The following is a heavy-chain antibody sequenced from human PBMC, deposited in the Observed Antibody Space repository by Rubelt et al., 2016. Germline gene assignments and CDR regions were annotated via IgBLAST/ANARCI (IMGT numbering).Heavy chain of an antibody. Sequence: QVQLVQSGAEVKKPGASVKVSCKASGYTFTSYYMHWVRQAPGQGLEWMGIINPSGGSTSYEQKFQGRVTMTRETATSTVYMELSSLRSEDTAVYYCARTKTVEMATIPLAYWGQGTLVTVSS. CDR3: ARTKTVEMATIPLAY. CDR1: GYTFTSYY. J-gene: IGHJ4*02. D-gene: IGHD5-24*01. CDR2: INPSGGST. V-gene: IGHV1-46*01.